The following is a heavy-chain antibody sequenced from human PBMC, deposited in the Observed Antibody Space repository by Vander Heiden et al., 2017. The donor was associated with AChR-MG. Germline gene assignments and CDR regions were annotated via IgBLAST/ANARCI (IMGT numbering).Heavy chain of an antibody. V-gene: IGHV3-9*01. CDR1: GFPFDDYA. CDR2: ISWNSGSI. D-gene: IGHD6-13*01. J-gene: IGHJ6*02. Sequence: EVQLVESGGGLVQPGRSLRLSCAASGFPFDDYAMHWVRQAPGKGLEWVSGISWNSGSIGYADSVKGRFTISRDNAKNSLYLQMNSRRAEDTALYYFAKSGKTGYYYYTMDVWGQGTTVTVSS. CDR3: AKSGKTGYYYYTMDV.